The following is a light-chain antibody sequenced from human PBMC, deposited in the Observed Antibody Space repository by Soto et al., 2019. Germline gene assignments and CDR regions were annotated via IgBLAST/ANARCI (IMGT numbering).Light chain of an antibody. CDR3: QKYNSAPHT. CDR2: AAS. Sequence: DIQMTQSPSSLSASVGDRVTITCRASQGISNYLAWYQQKPGRVPKRLIYAASTLQSGVPSRFSGSGSETDFTLTISSLQPEDVATYYCQKYNSAPHTVGQGTKLEIK. J-gene: IGKJ2*01. V-gene: IGKV1-27*01. CDR1: QGISNY.